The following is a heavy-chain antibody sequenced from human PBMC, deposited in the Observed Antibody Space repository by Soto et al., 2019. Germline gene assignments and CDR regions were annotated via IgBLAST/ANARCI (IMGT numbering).Heavy chain of an antibody. D-gene: IGHD3-10*01. Sequence: SETLSLTCTVSGGSISSYYWSWIRQPPGKGLEWIGYIYYSGSTNYNPSLKSRVTISVDTSKNQFSLKLSSVTAADTAVYYCARELFGRSVWFDPWGQGTLVTGSS. CDR3: ARELFGRSVWFDP. CDR2: IYYSGST. V-gene: IGHV4-59*01. J-gene: IGHJ5*02. CDR1: GGSISSYY.